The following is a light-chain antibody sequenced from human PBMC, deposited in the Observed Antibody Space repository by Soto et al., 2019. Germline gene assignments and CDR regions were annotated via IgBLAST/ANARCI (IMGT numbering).Light chain of an antibody. J-gene: IGKJ3*01. Sequence: DIQMTQSPSSLSASVGDRVTITCQASHDITSYLNWYQHKPGKAPKLLIYDASILEAGVPSRFCGSGCGTHFSFTISCLQPEDVATYYWQKCDYLPIFGPGTTVDFK. CDR2: DAS. CDR1: HDITSY. V-gene: IGKV1-33*01. CDR3: QKCDYLPI.